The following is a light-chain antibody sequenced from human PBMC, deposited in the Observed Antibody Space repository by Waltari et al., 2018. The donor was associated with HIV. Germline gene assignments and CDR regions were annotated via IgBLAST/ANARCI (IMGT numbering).Light chain of an antibody. J-gene: IGKJ1*01. CDR2: WSA. V-gene: IGKV4-1*01. CDR3: HQYYSAPQT. Sequence: IVMTQSPDSLAVSLGGTATITCKSSRNGFFGGNNNYDVAWYQHKPGHSPRPLIYWSAVRASGVPDRFTASGSGTDFTLIISSLQAEDVADYYCHQYYSAPQTFGQGTRVEI. CDR1: RNGFFGGNNNYD.